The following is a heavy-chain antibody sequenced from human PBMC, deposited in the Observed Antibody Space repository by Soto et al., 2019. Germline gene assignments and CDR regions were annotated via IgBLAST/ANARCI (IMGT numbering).Heavy chain of an antibody. J-gene: IGHJ3*02. CDR2: ISYDGSKI. CDR3: ARDGEDVLRNIPGDAFDI. Sequence: QVQLVESGGGVVQPGRSLRLSCAASGFTFSSHAMHWVRQAPGKGLEWVAVISYDGSKIYYADSVKGRFTISRDNSKNRLYRQMNSLRAAETAVYFCARDGEDVLRNIPGDAFDIWGQGTMVTVAS. CDR1: GFTFSSHA. V-gene: IGHV3-30*04. D-gene: IGHD3-3*01.